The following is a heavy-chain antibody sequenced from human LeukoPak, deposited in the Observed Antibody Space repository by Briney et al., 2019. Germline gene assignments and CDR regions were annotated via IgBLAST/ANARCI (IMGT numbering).Heavy chain of an antibody. D-gene: IGHD3-22*01. CDR2: ISGSGGST. CDR3: AKSLYYDSSGPDY. CDR1: GFTFSSYA. V-gene: IGHV3-23*01. J-gene: IGHJ4*02. Sequence: GGSLRLSCAASGFTFSSYAMSWVRQAPGKGLEWVSAISGSGGSTYYADSVKGRFTISRDNSENTLYLQMNSLRAEDTAVYYCAKSLYYDSSGPDYWGQGTLVTVSS.